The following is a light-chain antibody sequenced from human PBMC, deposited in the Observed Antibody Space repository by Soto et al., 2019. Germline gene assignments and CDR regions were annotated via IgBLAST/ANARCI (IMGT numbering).Light chain of an antibody. CDR2: EAS. J-gene: IGKJ3*01. CDR3: KQYQSYFLT. CDR1: QCISRS. V-gene: IGKV1-5*01. Sequence: DIQMTQSPSTLSASVGGSVTITCRASQCISRSLAWYQQNTGKAPNLLIYEASSLESGVPSRSSVCGFGTEFLRTISGLQPDDFATYCFKQYQSYFLTFGPGTQVDF.